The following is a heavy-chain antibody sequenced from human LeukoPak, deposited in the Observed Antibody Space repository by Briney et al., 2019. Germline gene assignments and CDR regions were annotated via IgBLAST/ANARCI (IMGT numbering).Heavy chain of an antibody. CDR2: IYYSGST. CDR3: ARVFGYGDNWFDP. J-gene: IGHJ5*02. D-gene: IGHD4-17*01. V-gene: IGHV4-59*01. CDR1: GGSISSYY. Sequence: SETLSLTCTVSGGSISSYYWSWIRQPPGKGLEWNGYIYYSGSTNYNPSLKSRVTISVDTSKNQFSLKLSSVTAADTAVYYCARVFGYGDNWFDPWGQGTLVTVSS.